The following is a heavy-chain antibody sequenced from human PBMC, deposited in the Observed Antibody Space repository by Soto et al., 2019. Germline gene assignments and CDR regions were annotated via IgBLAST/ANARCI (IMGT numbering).Heavy chain of an antibody. V-gene: IGHV4-39*01. Sequence: SETLSLTCTVSGGSISSSSYYWGWIRQPPGKGLEWIGSIYYSGSTYYNPSLKSRVTISVDTSKNQFSLKLSSVTAADTAVYYCARQVAVAGFDYWGQGTLVTVSS. D-gene: IGHD6-19*01. CDR3: ARQVAVAGFDY. CDR2: IYYSGST. J-gene: IGHJ4*02. CDR1: GGSISSSSYY.